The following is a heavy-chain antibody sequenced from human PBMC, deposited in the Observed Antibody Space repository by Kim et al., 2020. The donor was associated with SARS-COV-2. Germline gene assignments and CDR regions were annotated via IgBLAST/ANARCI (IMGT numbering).Heavy chain of an antibody. Sequence: TLSLTCTVSGGSISSYYWSWIRQPPGKGLEWIGYIYYSGSTNYNPSLKSRVTISVDTSKNQFSLKLSSVTAADTAVYYCARAGYSSSWSTRGYYYYGMDVWGQGTTVTVSS. D-gene: IGHD6-13*01. CDR1: GGSISSYY. V-gene: IGHV4-59*13. J-gene: IGHJ6*02. CDR3: ARAGYSSSWSTRGYYYYGMDV. CDR2: IYYSGST.